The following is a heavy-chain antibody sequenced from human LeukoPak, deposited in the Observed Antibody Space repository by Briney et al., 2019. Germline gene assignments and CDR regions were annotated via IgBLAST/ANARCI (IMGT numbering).Heavy chain of an antibody. CDR3: ARDRSDYYGMDV. V-gene: IGHV4-61*02. J-gene: IGHJ6*02. Sequence: PSQTLSLTCTVSGGSISSGSYYWSWIRQPAGKGLEWIGRIYTSGSTNYNPSLKSRATISVDTSKNQFSLKLSSVTAADTAVYYCARDRSDYYGMDVWGQGTTVTVSS. CDR1: GGSISSGSYY. CDR2: IYTSGST.